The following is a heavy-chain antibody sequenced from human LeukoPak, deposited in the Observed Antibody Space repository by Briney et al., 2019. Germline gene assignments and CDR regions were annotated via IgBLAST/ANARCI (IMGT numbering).Heavy chain of an antibody. J-gene: IGHJ6*02. V-gene: IGHV1-46*01. CDR1: GYTFTSYY. Sequence: ASVKVSCKASGYTFTSYYMHWVRQAPGQGLEWMGIINPSGGSTSYAQKFQGRVTMTRDTSTSTVHMELSSLRSEDTAVYYCARGAYCGGDCYSVRGYYYYGMDVWGQGTTVNVSS. CDR2: INPSGGST. D-gene: IGHD2-21*02. CDR3: ARGAYCGGDCYSVRGYYYYGMDV.